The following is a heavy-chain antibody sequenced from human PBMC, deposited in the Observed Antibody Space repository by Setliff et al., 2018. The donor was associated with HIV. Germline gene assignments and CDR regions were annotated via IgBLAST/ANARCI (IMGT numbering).Heavy chain of an antibody. CDR1: GGSISSTNYY. Sequence: SETLSLTCTVSGGSISSTNYYWGWIRQTPGKGLEWIGSIYYSGTTYYNPSLKSRVTMSVDTSTSRLSLKVHSVTAADTAVYCCARAPFTSGHYGADYWGQGTLVTVSS. CDR2: IYYSGTT. V-gene: IGHV4-39*07. D-gene: IGHD3-10*01. J-gene: IGHJ4*02. CDR3: ARAPFTSGHYGADY.